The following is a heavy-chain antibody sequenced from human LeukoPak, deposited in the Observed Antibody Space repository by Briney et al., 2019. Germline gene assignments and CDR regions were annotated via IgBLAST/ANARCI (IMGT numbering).Heavy chain of an antibody. CDR3: ARVGDYYDSSGPLWFDP. D-gene: IGHD3-22*01. CDR2: IYYSGST. Sequence: SETLSLTCTVSGGSISSNNYYWGWIRQPPGKGLEWIGTIYYSGSTNYNPSLKSRVTISVDTSKNQFSLKLSSVTAADTAVYYCARVGDYYDSSGPLWFDPWGQGTLVTVSS. V-gene: IGHV4-39*07. J-gene: IGHJ5*02. CDR1: GGSISSNNYY.